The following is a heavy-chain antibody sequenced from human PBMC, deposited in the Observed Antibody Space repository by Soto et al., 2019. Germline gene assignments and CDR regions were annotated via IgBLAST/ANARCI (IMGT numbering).Heavy chain of an antibody. Sequence: PSETLSLTCTVSCGSISSSSYYWGWIRQPPGKGPEWIGSIYYSGSTYYNPSLKSRVTISVDTSKNQFSLKLSSVTAADTAVNYCARGSGTYSKPFDYWGQGTLVTVSS. CDR3: ARGSGTYSKPFDY. V-gene: IGHV4-39*01. CDR1: CGSISSSSYY. J-gene: IGHJ4*02. D-gene: IGHD1-26*01. CDR2: IYYSGST.